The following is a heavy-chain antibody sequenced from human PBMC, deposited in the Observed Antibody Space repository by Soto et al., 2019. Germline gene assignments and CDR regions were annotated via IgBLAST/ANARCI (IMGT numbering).Heavy chain of an antibody. CDR2: VDYSGTT. Sequence: QLHLQESGPGLVKPSEALSLTCIVSGGSIGSSSYYWGWIRQPPGKGLEWIGSVDYSGTTYQNPSLKSRVTMSVDTSKNQFSLKLRSVTASDTAVYFCGKGGWSISWFDPWGQGTLVTVSS. CDR1: GGSIGSSSYY. CDR3: GKGGWSISWFDP. V-gene: IGHV4-39*01. J-gene: IGHJ5*02. D-gene: IGHD6-19*01.